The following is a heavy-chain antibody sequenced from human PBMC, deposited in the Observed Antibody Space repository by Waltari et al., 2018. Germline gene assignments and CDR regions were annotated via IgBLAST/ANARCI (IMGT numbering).Heavy chain of an antibody. V-gene: IGHV4-34*01. CDR1: GGSFSGYS. J-gene: IGHJ4*02. Sequence: QVQLQQWGAGLLKPSETLSLTCTVYGGSFSGYSWRWIRQPPGKGLEWIGEINHSGSTNYNPVPKGRGTISVETSKNQFALKLSSVTAADTAVYYWARNGNHLLDIVVVVAAPGYFDYWGQGTLVTVSS. CDR3: ARNGNHLLDIVVVVAAPGYFDY. D-gene: IGHD2-15*01. CDR2: INHSGST.